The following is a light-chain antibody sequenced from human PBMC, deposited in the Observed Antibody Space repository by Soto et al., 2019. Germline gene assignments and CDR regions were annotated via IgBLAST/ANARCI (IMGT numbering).Light chain of an antibody. CDR1: QGISTY. J-gene: IGKJ4*01. V-gene: IGKV1-9*01. CDR2: TAS. Sequence: DIQLTQSPSFLSASVGDRVTITCRATQGISTYLAWYQQNPGKAPKLLIYTASTLQSGVLSRFSGSGSGTEFTLTISSLRPEDFATYYCQQLKSYPLTFGGGTKVEIK. CDR3: QQLKSYPLT.